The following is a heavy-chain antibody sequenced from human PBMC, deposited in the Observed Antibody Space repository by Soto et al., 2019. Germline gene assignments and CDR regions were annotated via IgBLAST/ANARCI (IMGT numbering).Heavy chain of an antibody. V-gene: IGHV4-30-2*01. CDR1: GGSISSGGYS. Sequence: SETLSLTCAVSGGSISSGGYSWSWIRQPPGKGLEWIGYIYHIGSTYYNPSLKSRVTISVDRSKNQFSLKLSSVTAADTAVYYCARARRVDTAMDLGFDPWGQGTLVTVSS. CDR2: IYHIGST. D-gene: IGHD5-18*01. J-gene: IGHJ5*02. CDR3: ARARRVDTAMDLGFDP.